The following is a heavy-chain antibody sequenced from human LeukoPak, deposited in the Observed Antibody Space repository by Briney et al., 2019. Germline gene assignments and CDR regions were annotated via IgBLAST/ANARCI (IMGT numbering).Heavy chain of an antibody. CDR1: GGSFSGYY. D-gene: IGHD5-18*01. V-gene: IGHV4-34*01. J-gene: IGHJ4*02. Sequence: SETLSLTCAVYGGSFSGYYWSWIRQPPGKGLEWIGEINHSGSTNYNPSLKSRVTISVDTSKNQFSLKLSSVTAADTAVYYCARRYSYGDFDYWGQGTLVTASS. CDR2: INHSGST. CDR3: ARRYSYGDFDY.